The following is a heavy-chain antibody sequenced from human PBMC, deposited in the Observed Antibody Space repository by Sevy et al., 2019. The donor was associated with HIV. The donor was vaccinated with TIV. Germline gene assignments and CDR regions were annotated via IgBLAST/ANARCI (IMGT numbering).Heavy chain of an antibody. CDR3: ARAGPTYYYGSGSSLGNWFDP. D-gene: IGHD3-10*01. CDR2: MNPNSGNK. Sequence: ASVKVSCKGSGYTFTIYDINWVRQATGQGLEWMGWMNPNSGNKGYAQKFQGRVTMSRNTSISTAYMELSSLRSEDTAVYYCARAGPTYYYGSGSSLGNWFDPWGQGTLVTVS. CDR1: GYTFTIYD. J-gene: IGHJ5*02. V-gene: IGHV1-8*01.